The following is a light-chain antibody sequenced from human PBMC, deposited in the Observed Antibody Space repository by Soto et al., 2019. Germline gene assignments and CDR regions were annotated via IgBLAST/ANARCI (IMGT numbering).Light chain of an antibody. V-gene: IGKV3-20*01. Sequence: IVLTQSPGTLSLSPGERATLSCRASQSVSNNYLAWYQQKPGQAPRLLIYDASNRATGISDRFTGSGSGTDFTLTITRLEPEDFAVYYCQQYHSSPRTFGQETKVDI. J-gene: IGKJ1*01. CDR2: DAS. CDR1: QSVSNNY. CDR3: QQYHSSPRT.